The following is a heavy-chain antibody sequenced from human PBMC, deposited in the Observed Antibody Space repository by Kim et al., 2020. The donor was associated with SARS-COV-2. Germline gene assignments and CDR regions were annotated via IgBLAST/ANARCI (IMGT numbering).Heavy chain of an antibody. D-gene: IGHD3-10*01. V-gene: IGHV4-59*08. CDR1: GGSISSYY. Sequence: SETLSLTCTVSGGSISSYYWSWIRQPPGKGLEWIGYIYYSGSTNYNPSLKSRVTISVDTSKNQFSLKLSSVTAADTAVYYCARHARPIAWFGELMGWFDPWGQGTRVTVSS. CDR2: IYYSGST. CDR3: ARHARPIAWFGELMGWFDP. J-gene: IGHJ5*02.